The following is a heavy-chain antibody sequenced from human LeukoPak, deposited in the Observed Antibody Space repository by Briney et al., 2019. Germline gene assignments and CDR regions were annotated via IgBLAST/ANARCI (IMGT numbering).Heavy chain of an antibody. Sequence: PGRSLRLSCAASGFTFNYYEIHWVRQAPGKGLEWVSYISNTGSPTYYADSVKGRFTISRDDAKNSVDLQMNSLRVEDTATYYWGRPPNGGVYSPLALGGQGFLVTV. V-gene: IGHV3-48*03. CDR2: ISNTGSPT. CDR3: GRPPNGGVYSPLAL. CDR1: GFTFNYYE. J-gene: IGHJ4*02. D-gene: IGHD3-16*01.